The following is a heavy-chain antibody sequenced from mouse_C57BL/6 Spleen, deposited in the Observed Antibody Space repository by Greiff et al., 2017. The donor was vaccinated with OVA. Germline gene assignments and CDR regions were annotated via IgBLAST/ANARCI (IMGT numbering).Heavy chain of an antibody. D-gene: IGHD1-1*01. CDR1: GFSLTSYG. V-gene: IGHV2-5*01. CDR3: AKNDYYGSNFAY. J-gene: IGHJ3*01. Sequence: VQVVESGPGLVQPSQSLSITCTVSGFSLTSYGVHWVRQSPGTGLEWLGVIWRGGSTDYNAAFMSRLSITKDNSKSQVFFKMNSLQADDTAIYYCAKNDYYGSNFAYWGQGTLVTVSA. CDR2: IWRGGST.